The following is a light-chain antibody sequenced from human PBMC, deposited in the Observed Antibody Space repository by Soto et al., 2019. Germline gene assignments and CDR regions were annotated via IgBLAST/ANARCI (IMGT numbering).Light chain of an antibody. J-gene: IGKJ1*01. CDR3: QQYGSSGT. Sequence: EMVMTQSPAILSVSPGESATLSCRASQSVNSNYLAWYQQKPGQAPRLLIYGASNRATGIPDRFSGSGSGTDFTLTISRLEPEDFAVYYCQQYGSSGTFGQGTKVDIK. CDR1: QSVNSNY. V-gene: IGKV3-20*01. CDR2: GAS.